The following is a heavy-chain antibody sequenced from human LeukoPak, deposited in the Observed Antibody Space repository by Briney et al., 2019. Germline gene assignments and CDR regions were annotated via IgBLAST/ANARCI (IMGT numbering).Heavy chain of an antibody. Sequence: SETLSLTCTVSGGSISSSSYYWGWIRQPPGKGLEWIGSIYYSGSTYYNPSLKSRVTISVDTSKNQFSLKLSSVTAADTAVYYCTASDSSGYRPFDYWGQGTRVTVSP. CDR1: GGSISSSSYY. CDR3: TASDSSGYRPFDY. V-gene: IGHV4-39*01. CDR2: IYYSGST. J-gene: IGHJ4*02. D-gene: IGHD3-22*01.